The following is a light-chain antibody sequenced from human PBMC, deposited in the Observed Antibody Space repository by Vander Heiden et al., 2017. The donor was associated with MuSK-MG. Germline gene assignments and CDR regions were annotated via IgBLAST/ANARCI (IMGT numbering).Light chain of an antibody. J-gene: IGLJ2*01. Sequence: SSELTQDPAVSVALGQTVRITCQGDSLRSYYASWYQQKPGQAPVLVIYVKNNRPSGIPVRFSCSSSGNTASSTITGAQAEDEADDYCNSLDTNGNHPSFVFGGGTKLTVL. V-gene: IGLV3-19*01. CDR1: SLRSYY. CDR3: NSLDTNGNHPSFV. CDR2: VKN.